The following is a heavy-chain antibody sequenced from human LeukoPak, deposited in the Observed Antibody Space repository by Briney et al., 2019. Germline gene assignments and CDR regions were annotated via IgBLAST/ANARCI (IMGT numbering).Heavy chain of an antibody. J-gene: IGHJ4*02. D-gene: IGHD3-3*01. CDR3: ARHRYYDFWSGYSLEQYYFDY. Sequence: KPSETLSLTCTVSGGSISSYYWSWIRQPPGKGLEWIGYIYYGGSTNYNPSLKSRVTISVDTSKNQFSLKLSSVTAADTAVYYCARHRYYDFWSGYSLEQYYFDYWGQGTLVTVSS. CDR2: IYYGGST. CDR1: GGSISSYY. V-gene: IGHV4-59*08.